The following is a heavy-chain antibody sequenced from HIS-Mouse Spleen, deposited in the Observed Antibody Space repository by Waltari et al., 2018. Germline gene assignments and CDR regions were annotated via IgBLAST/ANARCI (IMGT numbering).Heavy chain of an antibody. Sequence: QVQLQESGPGLVKPSETLSLTCTVSGGSISSYYWSWNRQPPGKGLEWIGYIYYSGSTNYNPSLKSRVTISVDTSKNQFSLKLSSVTAADTAVYYCARRSRSFDYWGQGTLVTVSS. CDR1: GGSISSYY. CDR2: IYYSGST. J-gene: IGHJ4*02. V-gene: IGHV4-59*08. D-gene: IGHD2-2*01. CDR3: ARRSRSFDY.